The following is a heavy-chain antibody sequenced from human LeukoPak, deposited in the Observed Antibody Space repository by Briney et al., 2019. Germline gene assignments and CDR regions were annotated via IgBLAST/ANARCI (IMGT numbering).Heavy chain of an antibody. CDR1: GFTFSSYS. Sequence: GGSLRLSCAASGFTFSSYSMNWARQAPGKGLEWVSSISSSSSYIYYADSVKGRFTISRDNAKNSLYLQMNSLRAEDTAVYYCASRSNYGDYKSGSEYFQHWGQGTLVTVSS. D-gene: IGHD4-17*01. CDR3: ASRSNYGDYKSGSEYFQH. V-gene: IGHV3-21*01. J-gene: IGHJ1*01. CDR2: ISSSSSYI.